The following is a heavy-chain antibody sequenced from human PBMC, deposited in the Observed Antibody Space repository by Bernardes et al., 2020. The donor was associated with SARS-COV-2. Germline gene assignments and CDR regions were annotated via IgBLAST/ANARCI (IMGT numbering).Heavy chain of an antibody. D-gene: IGHD3-22*01. Sequence: GGSLRLSCAASGFTFSSYTMNWVRQAPGKGLEWVSLISGSSTYIYYADSVKGRFTISRDNANNSLYFQMNSLRAEDTAVYYCARHREYMIRVGGMDVWGQGTTVTVSS. J-gene: IGHJ6*02. CDR3: ARHREYMIRVGGMDV. V-gene: IGHV3-21*01. CDR2: ISGSSTYI. CDR1: GFTFSSYT.